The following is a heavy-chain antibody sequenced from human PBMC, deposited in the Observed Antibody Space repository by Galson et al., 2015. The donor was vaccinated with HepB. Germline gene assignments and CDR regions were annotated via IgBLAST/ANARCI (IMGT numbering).Heavy chain of an antibody. CDR1: GFTFSSYW. Sequence: SLRLSCAASGFTFSSYWMSWVRQAPGKGLEWVANIKQDGSEKYYVDSVKGRFTISRDNAKNSLYLQMNSLRAEDTAVYYCARVLLIPSVLWFGTGYMDVWGKGTTVTVSS. CDR2: IKQDGSEK. J-gene: IGHJ6*03. CDR3: ARVLLIPSVLWFGTGYMDV. D-gene: IGHD3-10*01. V-gene: IGHV3-7*03.